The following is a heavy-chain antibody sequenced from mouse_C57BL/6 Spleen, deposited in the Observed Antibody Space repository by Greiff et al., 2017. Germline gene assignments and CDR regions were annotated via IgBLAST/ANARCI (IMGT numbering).Heavy chain of an antibody. CDR3: ASHDRHGSSYEWYFDV. CDR2: IWSDGST. Sequence: VKLMESGPGLVAPSQSLSITCTVSGFSLTSYGVHWVRQPPGQGLEWLVVIWSDGSTTYNSALKSSMSISTDNSKSQVYLKKHSLQADDTPMYYCASHDRHGSSYEWYFDVWGAESTVTLSS. J-gene: IGHJ1*01. CDR1: GFSLTSYG. V-gene: IGHV2-6*03. D-gene: IGHD1-1*01.